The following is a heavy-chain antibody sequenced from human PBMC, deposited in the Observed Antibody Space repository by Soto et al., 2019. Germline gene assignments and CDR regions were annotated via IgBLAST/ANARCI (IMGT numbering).Heavy chain of an antibody. CDR1: GFTFSSYA. CDR2: ISYDGSNK. CDR3: ARELEWELLVFAY. J-gene: IGHJ4*01. D-gene: IGHD1-26*01. Sequence: QVQLVESGGGVVQPGRSLRLSCAATGFTFSSYAMHWVRQAPGKGLEWVAVISYDGSNKYYADSVKGRFTISRDNSKNTRYMQMNSLTSEDPAVYYCARELEWELLVFAYWGHGTVVTVSS. V-gene: IGHV3-30-3*01.